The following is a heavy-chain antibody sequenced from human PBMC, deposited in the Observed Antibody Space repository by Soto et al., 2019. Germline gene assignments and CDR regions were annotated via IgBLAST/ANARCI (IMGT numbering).Heavy chain of an antibody. J-gene: IGHJ4*02. Sequence: GRQAPGQGLEWMGWISAYNGNTNYAQKLQGRVTMTTDTSTSTAYMALRSLRSDDTAVYYCARDPVAGTYFDYWGQGALVTVSS. CDR2: ISAYNGNT. V-gene: IGHV1-18*01. CDR3: ARDPVAGTYFDY. D-gene: IGHD6-19*01.